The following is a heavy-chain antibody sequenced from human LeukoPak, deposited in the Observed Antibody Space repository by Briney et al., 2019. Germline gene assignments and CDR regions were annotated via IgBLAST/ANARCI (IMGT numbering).Heavy chain of an antibody. CDR2: MNPNSGNT. Sequence: ASVNVSCKASGYTFTRYDINWVRQATGQGLEWMGWMNPNSGNTGYAQKFQGRVTITRNTSISTAYMELSSLRSEDTAVYYCARDCNDFTFTQQGAFDIWGQVTMVTVSS. D-gene: IGHD3-3*01. V-gene: IGHV1-8*03. CDR1: GYTFTRYD. CDR3: ARDCNDFTFTQQGAFDI. J-gene: IGHJ3*02.